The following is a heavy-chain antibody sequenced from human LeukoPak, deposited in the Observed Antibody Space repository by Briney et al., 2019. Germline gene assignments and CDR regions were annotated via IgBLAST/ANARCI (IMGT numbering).Heavy chain of an antibody. J-gene: IGHJ4*02. CDR1: GYTFTSYG. D-gene: IGHD2-2*02. Sequence: ASVKVSCKASGYTFTSYGISWVRQAPGQGLEWMGWISAYNGNTNYAQKLQGRVTMTTDTSTSTAYMELRSLRSDDTAVYYCARDDRYRSSTSCYTPFDYWGQGTLVTVSS. V-gene: IGHV1-18*01. CDR2: ISAYNGNT. CDR3: ARDDRYRSSTSCYTPFDY.